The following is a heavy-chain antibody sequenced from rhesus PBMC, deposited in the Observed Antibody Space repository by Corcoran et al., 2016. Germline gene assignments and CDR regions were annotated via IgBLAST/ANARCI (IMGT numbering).Heavy chain of an antibody. CDR2: INIGGGST. CDR3: AKEGYGWEPPY. Sequence: EVQLVETGGGLVQPGGSLKLSCAASGFTFSSYGMSWVRQAPGKGLEGVSAINIGGGSTYYADSVQGRFTISRDNAKNTRSLQMNSLRAEDTAVYYCAKEGYGWEPPYWGQGVLVTVSS. V-gene: IGHV3S5*01. D-gene: IGHD1-44*02. CDR1: GFTFSSYG. J-gene: IGHJ4*01.